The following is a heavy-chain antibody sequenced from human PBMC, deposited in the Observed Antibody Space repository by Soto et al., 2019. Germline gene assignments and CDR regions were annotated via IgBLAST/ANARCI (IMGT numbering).Heavy chain of an antibody. CDR3: ARWAIAARPLGYFDY. CDR1: GGTFGSYA. J-gene: IGHJ4*02. D-gene: IGHD6-6*01. V-gene: IGHV1-69*13. Sequence: SVKVSCKASGGTFGSYAISWVRQAPGQGLEWMGGIIPIFGTANYAQKFQGRVTITADESTSTAYMELSSLRSEDTAVYYCARWAIAARPLGYFDYWGQGTLVTVSS. CDR2: IIPIFGTA.